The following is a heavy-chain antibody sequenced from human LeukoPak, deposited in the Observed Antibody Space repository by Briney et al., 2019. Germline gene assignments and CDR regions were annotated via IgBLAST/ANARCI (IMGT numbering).Heavy chain of an antibody. CDR2: FDPEDGET. CDR1: GYTLTELS. V-gene: IGHV1-24*01. J-gene: IGHJ3*02. D-gene: IGHD4-17*01. Sequence: ASVKVSCKVSGYTLTELSMHWVRQAPGKGLEWMGRFDPEDGETIYAQKFQGRVTMTADTSTDTVYMELSSLRSEDTAVYYCARGDPTVTTTGSGGLDIWGQGTMVTVSS. CDR3: ARGDPTVTTTGSGGLDI.